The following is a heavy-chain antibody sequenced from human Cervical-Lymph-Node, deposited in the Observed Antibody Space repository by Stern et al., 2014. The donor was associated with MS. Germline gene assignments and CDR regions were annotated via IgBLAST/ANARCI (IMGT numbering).Heavy chain of an antibody. V-gene: IGHV1-18*01. D-gene: IGHD3-10*01. CDR2: INTYNDNT. J-gene: IGHJ6*02. Sequence: VQLVESGAEVKKSGASVKVSCKASGYMFTSYGISWVRQAPGQGLEWMGWINTYNDNTNYAQNVQCRLTMTNDTSTSTVYMELRSLRSDDTATYYGARDGTMGRGVNNFHYFGMDVWGQGTTVTVS. CDR1: GYMFTSYG. CDR3: ARDGTMGRGVNNFHYFGMDV.